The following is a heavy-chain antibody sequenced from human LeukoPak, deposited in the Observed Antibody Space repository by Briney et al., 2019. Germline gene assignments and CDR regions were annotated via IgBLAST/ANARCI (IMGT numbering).Heavy chain of an antibody. CDR1: GFTFSSYA. D-gene: IGHD6-19*01. CDR2: ISGSGGST. CDR3: AKDGPDLGQWLAKGGYYFDY. V-gene: IGHV3-23*01. J-gene: IGHJ4*02. Sequence: PGGSLRLSCAASGFTFSSYAMSWVRQAPGKGLEWVSAISGSGGSTYYADSVKGRFTISRDNSKNTLYLQMNSLRAEDTAVYCCAKDGPDLGQWLAKGGYYFDYWGQGTLVTVSS.